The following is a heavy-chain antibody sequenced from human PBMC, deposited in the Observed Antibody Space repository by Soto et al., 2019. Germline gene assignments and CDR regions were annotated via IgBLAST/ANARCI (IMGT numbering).Heavy chain of an antibody. CDR2: IYSGGST. D-gene: IGHD1-26*01. CDR1: GFTVSSNY. V-gene: IGHV3-53*01. Sequence: QTGGSLRLSCAASGFTVSSNYMSWVRQAPGKGLEWVSVIYSGGSTYYADSVKGRFTISRDNSKNTLYLQMNSLRAEDTAVYYCARDRRELLFGYYYYYGMDVWGQGTTVTVSS. CDR3: ARDRRELLFGYYYYYGMDV. J-gene: IGHJ6*02.